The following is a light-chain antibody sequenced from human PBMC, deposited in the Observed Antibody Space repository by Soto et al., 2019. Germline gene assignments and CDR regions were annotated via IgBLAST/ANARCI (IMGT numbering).Light chain of an antibody. CDR2: DVS. CDR3: SSYTSSSTDVV. CDR1: SSDVGGYNY. V-gene: IGLV2-14*01. J-gene: IGLJ2*01. Sequence: QSALTQPASVSGSPGQSITISCTGTSSDVGGYNYVSWYQQHPGKAPKLMIYDVSNRPSGVSNRFSGSKSGNTASLTISGLQAEDEVDYYCSSYTSSSTDVVFGGGTQLTVL.